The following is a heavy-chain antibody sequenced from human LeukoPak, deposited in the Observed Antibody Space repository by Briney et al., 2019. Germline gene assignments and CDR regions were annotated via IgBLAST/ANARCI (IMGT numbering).Heavy chain of an antibody. J-gene: IGHJ5*02. CDR3: ARDDYRGVTNFDP. V-gene: IGHV4-59*01. D-gene: IGHD3-10*01. CDR2: ISYTGST. Sequence: SETLSLTCTVSGGSISPYFWSWIRQPPGKGLEWIGYISYTGSTNYNPSLKSRFTISVATSKTQFSLQLTSVTAADTAVYYCARDDYRGVTNFDPWGQGTLVTVSS. CDR1: GGSISPYF.